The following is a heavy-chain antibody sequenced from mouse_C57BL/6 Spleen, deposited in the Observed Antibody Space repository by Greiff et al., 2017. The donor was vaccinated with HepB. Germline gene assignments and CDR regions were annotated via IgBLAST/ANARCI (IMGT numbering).Heavy chain of an antibody. CDR1: GYTFTSYW. CDR2: IYPGSGST. J-gene: IGHJ1*03. CDR3: ARHYSNFWYFDV. D-gene: IGHD2-5*01. Sequence: QVQLQPPGAELVKPGASVKMSCKASGYTFTSYWITWVKQRPGQGLEWIGDIYPGSGSTNYNEKFKSKATLTVDTSSSTAYMQLSSLTSEDSAVYYCARHYSNFWYFDVWGTGTTVTVSS. V-gene: IGHV1-55*01.